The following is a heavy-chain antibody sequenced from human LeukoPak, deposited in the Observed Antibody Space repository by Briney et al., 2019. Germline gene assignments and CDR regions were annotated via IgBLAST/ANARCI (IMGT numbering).Heavy chain of an antibody. CDR3: ARSLQTGYDY. CDR2: INPNSGGT. Sequence: ASVKVSFKASGYTFTGFYMHLVRQAPGQGLEWMGWINPNSGGTNYAQKFQGWVTMTRDTSISTAYMELSRLRSDDTAVYYCARSLQTGYDYWGQGTLVTVSS. D-gene: IGHD3-9*01. J-gene: IGHJ4*02. CDR1: GYTFTGFY. V-gene: IGHV1-2*04.